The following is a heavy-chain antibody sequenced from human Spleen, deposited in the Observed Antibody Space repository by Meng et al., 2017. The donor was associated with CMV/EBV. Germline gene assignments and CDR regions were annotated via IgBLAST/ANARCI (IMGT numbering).Heavy chain of an antibody. CDR3: ARMLSGAAAGFSYYYGVDA. Sequence: GESLKISCTASGFTFSNYWMNWVRQAPGKGLEWVATIKQDGSEKYFMDSVKGRFTITRDNAKNSMFLQMNSLRGEDTAVFYCARMLSGAAAGFSYYYGVDAWGQGTTVTVSS. CDR1: GFTFSNYW. D-gene: IGHD6-13*01. J-gene: IGHJ6*02. V-gene: IGHV3-7*01. CDR2: IKQDGSEK.